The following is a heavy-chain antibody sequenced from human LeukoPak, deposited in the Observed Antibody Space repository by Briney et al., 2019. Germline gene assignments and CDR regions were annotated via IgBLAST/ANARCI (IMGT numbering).Heavy chain of an antibody. J-gene: IGHJ4*02. CDR2: IRNKATSYTT. CDR1: GFTFSDLH. Sequence: PGGSLKLSCAASGFTFSDLHIDWVRQAPGKGLEWVGRIRNKATSYTTEYAASVKGRFTISRDDSKNSVYLQMNSLQTEDTAVYYCAGGSRGYFDYWGQGTLVTVPS. D-gene: IGHD5-12*01. V-gene: IGHV3-72*01. CDR3: AGGSRGYFDY.